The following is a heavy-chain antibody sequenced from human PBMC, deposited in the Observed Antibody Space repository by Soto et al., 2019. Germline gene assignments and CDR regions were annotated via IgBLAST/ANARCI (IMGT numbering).Heavy chain of an antibody. V-gene: IGHV3-33*01. CDR3: ARDLVYYGSGSVPSMDV. Sequence: GSLRLSCAASGFTFSSYSIHWVRQAPGKGLEWVAVIWYDGSNKYYADSVKGRFTISRDNSKNTLYLQMNSLRAEDTAVYYCARDLVYYGSGSVPSMDVWGQGTTVTVSS. CDR1: GFTFSSYS. CDR2: IWYDGSNK. J-gene: IGHJ6*02. D-gene: IGHD3-10*01.